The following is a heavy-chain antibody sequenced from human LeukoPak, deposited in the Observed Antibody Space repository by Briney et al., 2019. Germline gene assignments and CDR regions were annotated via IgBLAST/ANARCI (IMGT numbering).Heavy chain of an antibody. CDR2: ISYDGSNK. Sequence: GGSLRLSCAASGFIVSSNYMSWVRQAPGKGLEWVAVISYDGSNKYYADSVKGRFTISRDNSKNTLYLQMNSLRAEDTAVYYCAKDLAGHFDYWGQGTLVTVSS. CDR1: GFIVSSNY. V-gene: IGHV3-30*18. D-gene: IGHD6-19*01. J-gene: IGHJ4*02. CDR3: AKDLAGHFDY.